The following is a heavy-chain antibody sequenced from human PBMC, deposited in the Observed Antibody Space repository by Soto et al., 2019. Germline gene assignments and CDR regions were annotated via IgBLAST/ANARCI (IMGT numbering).Heavy chain of an antibody. CDR1: GFTFSSYG. J-gene: IGHJ6*02. Sequence: QVQLVESGGGVVQPGRSLRLSCAASGFTFSSYGMHWVRQAPGKGLEWVAVIWYDGSNKWYADSVKGQFTISRDKSKNTLYLKMNSLRAEDTAVYSCARERGYSGYDSTRFYYGMDVWGQGTTVTVSS. V-gene: IGHV3-33*01. CDR2: IWYDGSNK. D-gene: IGHD5-12*01. CDR3: ARERGYSGYDSTRFYYGMDV.